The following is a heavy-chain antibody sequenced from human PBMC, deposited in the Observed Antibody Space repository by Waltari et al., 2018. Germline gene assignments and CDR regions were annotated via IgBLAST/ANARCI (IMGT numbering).Heavy chain of an antibody. CDR3: ARDNPHYYDSSGYDY. Sequence: EVQLVESGGGLVKPGGSLRLSCAASGFTFRSYSMTWVRQAPGKGLERVSSISSSSSYIYYADSVKGRFTISRDNAKNSLYLQMNSLRAEDTAVYYCARDNPHYYDSSGYDYWGQGTLVTVSS. CDR1: GFTFRSYS. D-gene: IGHD3-22*01. CDR2: ISSSSSYI. V-gene: IGHV3-21*01. J-gene: IGHJ4*02.